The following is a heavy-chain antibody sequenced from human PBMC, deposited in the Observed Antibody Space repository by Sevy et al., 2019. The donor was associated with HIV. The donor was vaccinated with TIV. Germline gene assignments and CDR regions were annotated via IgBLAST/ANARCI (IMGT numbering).Heavy chain of an antibody. CDR2: ISYDGSSQ. CDR3: TKESLRGNYARGDFDR. V-gene: IGHV3-30*18. D-gene: IGHD3-10*02. CDR1: GFTFQTFV. J-gene: IGHJ4*02. Sequence: GGSLRLSCSAFGFTFQTFVMHWVRQAPGKGPEWVAVISYDGSSQNYADSVKGRFTISRDNSKNTLFLQMNSLTPNDTAVYSCTKESLRGNYARGDFDRWGQGTLVTVSS.